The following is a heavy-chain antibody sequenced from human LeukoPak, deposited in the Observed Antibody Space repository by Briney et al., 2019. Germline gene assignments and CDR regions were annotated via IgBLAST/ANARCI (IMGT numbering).Heavy chain of an antibody. CDR1: GGSMSSSSYY. D-gene: IGHD3-22*01. J-gene: IGHJ6*03. CDR2: IYYSEST. V-gene: IGHV4-39*07. Sequence: SETLSLTCTVSGGSMSSSSYYWGWIRQPPGKGLEWIGSIYYSESTYQNPSLKSRVTISVDTSKNQFSLKLSSVTAADTAVYYCARVIGGYDSSGYYYYYYMDVWGKGTTVTVSS. CDR3: ARVIGGYDSSGYYYYYYMDV.